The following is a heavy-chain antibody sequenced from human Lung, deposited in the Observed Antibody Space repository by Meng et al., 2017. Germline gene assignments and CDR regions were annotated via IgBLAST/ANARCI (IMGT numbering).Heavy chain of an antibody. J-gene: IGHJ4*02. CDR1: SGSFSDYY. D-gene: IGHD2-2*01. CDR3: ARDRRLFVTPPSTIDY. Sequence: QVQLPQWGAGLWKPSETLSLTFSVDSGSFSDYYSTWIRQPPGKGLEWIGDINHSGSTNYKPSLKSRVTISVDTSKTQFSPRLRSVTAADTAVYFCARDRRLFVTPPSTIDYWGQGTLVTVSS. V-gene: IGHV4-34*01. CDR2: INHSGST.